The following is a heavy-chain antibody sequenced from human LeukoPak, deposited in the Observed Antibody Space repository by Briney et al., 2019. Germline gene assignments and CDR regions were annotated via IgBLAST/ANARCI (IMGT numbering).Heavy chain of an antibody. V-gene: IGHV3-7*01. J-gene: IGHJ6*03. Sequence: PGGSLRLSCAASGFTFSNYWMSWVRQAPGKGLEWVANIKQDGSGKYYVDSVKGRFTISRDNAKNSLYLQMNSLRAEDTAVYYCARDRTWIQLWPYYMDVWGKGTTITISS. CDR3: ARDRTWIQLWPYYMDV. D-gene: IGHD5-18*01. CDR2: IKQDGSGK. CDR1: GFTFSNYW.